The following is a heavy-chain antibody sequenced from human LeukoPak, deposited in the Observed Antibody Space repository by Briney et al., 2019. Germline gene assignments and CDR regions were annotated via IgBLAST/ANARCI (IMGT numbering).Heavy chain of an antibody. CDR1: GFTFSTSA. V-gene: IGHV3-21*06. CDR2: INNVRSHI. J-gene: IGHJ6*03. D-gene: IGHD2-21*02. CDR3: AKAYEVTYYYYYYYMDV. Sequence: GGSLRLSCATSGFTFSTSAMNWVRQAPGKGLEWVSSINNVRSHIYYADSVRGRFTISRDNANNVLYLQMNSLRAEDTAVYYCAKAYEVTYYYYYYYMDVWGKGTTVTVSS.